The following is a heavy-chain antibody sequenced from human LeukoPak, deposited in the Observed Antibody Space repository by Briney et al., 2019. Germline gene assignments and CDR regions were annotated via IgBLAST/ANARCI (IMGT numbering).Heavy chain of an antibody. D-gene: IGHD4-17*01. CDR1: GYTFTSYG. CDR2: INPNSGGT. CDR3: ARGNTVTTFWGAEFDY. J-gene: IGHJ4*02. V-gene: IGHV1-2*02. Sequence: SVKVSCKASGYTFTSYGISWVRQAPGQGLEWMGCINPNSGGTNYAQKFQGRVTMTRDTSISTAYMELSRLRSDDTAVYYCARGNTVTTFWGAEFDYWGQGTLVTVSS.